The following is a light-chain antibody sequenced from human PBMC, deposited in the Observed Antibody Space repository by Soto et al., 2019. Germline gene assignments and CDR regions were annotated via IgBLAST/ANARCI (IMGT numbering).Light chain of an antibody. J-gene: IGKJ5*01. V-gene: IGKV1-9*01. CDR3: QQLNSYPIT. Sequence: IQLTQSPSSLSASVGDRVRIACRASQGISSYLAWYQLKPGKAPKLLIYSTSTLQSGVPSRFSGSGSGSDFTLTISSLQPEDFATYYCQQLNSYPITFGQGTRLEI. CDR1: QGISSY. CDR2: STS.